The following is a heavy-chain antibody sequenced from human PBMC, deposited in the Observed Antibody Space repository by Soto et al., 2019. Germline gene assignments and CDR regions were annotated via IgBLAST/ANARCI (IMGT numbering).Heavy chain of an antibody. CDR2: IWYDGSNK. CDR1: GFTFSSYG. D-gene: IGHD5-12*01. J-gene: IGHJ6*02. Sequence: QVQLVESGGGVVQPGRSLRLSCAASGFTFSSYGMHWVRQAPGKGLEWVAVIWYDGSNKYYADSVKGRFTISRDNSKNKLYLQMNSLRAEDTAVYYCARPLAVYSGYDHYYYGMDVWGQGTTVTVSS. V-gene: IGHV3-33*01. CDR3: ARPLAVYSGYDHYYYGMDV.